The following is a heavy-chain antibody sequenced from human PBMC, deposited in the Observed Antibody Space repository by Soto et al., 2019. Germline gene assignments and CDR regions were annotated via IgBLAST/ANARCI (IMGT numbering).Heavy chain of an antibody. CDR3: ARDFGSPSSPFDY. Sequence: ASVKVSCKASGYRIADYTIHWVRQAPGHGLEWMGWIAAGNGNTRFSQRFQGRLTITWDTPANIAYMELSSLRSEDTSLYYCARDFGSPSSPFDYWGQGTLVTVSS. V-gene: IGHV1-3*01. J-gene: IGHJ4*02. D-gene: IGHD6-6*01. CDR1: GYRIADYT. CDR2: IAAGNGNT.